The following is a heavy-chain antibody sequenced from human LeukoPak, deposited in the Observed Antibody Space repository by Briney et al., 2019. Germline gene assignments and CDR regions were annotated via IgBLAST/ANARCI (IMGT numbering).Heavy chain of an antibody. CDR1: GFTFSNYD. CDR2: ISSSSPTI. CDR3: ARGSGRITIFGVPY. Sequence: GGSLRLSCAASGFTFSNYDMNWVRQAPGKGLEWVSYISSSSPTIYYADSVRGRFTISRDNANNSLYLQMSSLRAEDTAVYYCARGSGRITIFGVPYWGQGTLVTVSS. D-gene: IGHD3-3*01. V-gene: IGHV3-48*01. J-gene: IGHJ4*02.